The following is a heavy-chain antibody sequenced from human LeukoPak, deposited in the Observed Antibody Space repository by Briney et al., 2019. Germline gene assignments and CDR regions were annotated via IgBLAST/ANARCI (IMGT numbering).Heavy chain of an antibody. CDR2: ISGSDSST. J-gene: IGHJ4*02. CDR3: VKDRYCSSTRCYGDFDY. Sequence: GGSLRLSCAASGFTFSSYAMSWVRQPPGKGLEWVSVISGSDSSTYYADSVKGRFTISRDNSKNTLYLQMNSLRAEDTAVYYCVKDRYCSSTRCYGDFDYWGQGTLVTVSS. CDR1: GFTFSSYA. V-gene: IGHV3-23*01. D-gene: IGHD2-2*01.